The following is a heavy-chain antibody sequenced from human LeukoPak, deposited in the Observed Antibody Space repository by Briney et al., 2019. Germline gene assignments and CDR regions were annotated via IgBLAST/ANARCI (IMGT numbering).Heavy chain of an antibody. CDR2: ISWNSGSI. V-gene: IGHV3-9*01. J-gene: IGHJ4*02. D-gene: IGHD3-10*01. CDR3: AKDIPTVTYYYGSGRAFDY. Sequence: GGSLRPSCAASGFTFSSYAMSWVRQAPGKGLEWVSGISWNSGSIGYADSVKGRFTISRDNAKNSLYLQMNSLRAEDTALYYCAKDIPTVTYYYGSGRAFDYWGQGTLVTVSS. CDR1: GFTFSSYA.